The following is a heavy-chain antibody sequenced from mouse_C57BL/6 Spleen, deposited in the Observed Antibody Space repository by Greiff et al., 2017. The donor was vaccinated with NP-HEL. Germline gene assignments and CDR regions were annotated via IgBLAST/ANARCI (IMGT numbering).Heavy chain of an antibody. V-gene: IGHV5-6*01. CDR2: ISSGGSYT. Sequence: EVQGVESGGDLVKPGGSLKLSCAASGFTFSSYGMSWVRQTPDKRLEWVATISSGGSYTYYPDSVKGRFTISRDNAKNTLYLQMSSLKSEDTAMYYCARHRDDYHAMDYWGQGTSVTVSS. J-gene: IGHJ4*01. CDR1: GFTFSSYG. CDR3: ARHRDDYHAMDY.